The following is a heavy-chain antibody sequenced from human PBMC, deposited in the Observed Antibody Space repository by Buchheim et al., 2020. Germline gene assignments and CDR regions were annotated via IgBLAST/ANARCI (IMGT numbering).Heavy chain of an antibody. CDR3: ASDHKLAVGIDD. Sequence: EVQLVESGGGLVQPGGSLRLSCAASGFTLSSYSMNWVRQAPGKGLEWVSYISSSSSTIYYADSVNGRFTISRDNAKKSLDLHMNSLKVEETSVYYCASDHKLAVGIDDWGQGTT. CDR1: GFTLSSYS. J-gene: IGHJ6*02. V-gene: IGHV3-48*01. CDR2: ISSSSSTI. D-gene: IGHD6-6*01.